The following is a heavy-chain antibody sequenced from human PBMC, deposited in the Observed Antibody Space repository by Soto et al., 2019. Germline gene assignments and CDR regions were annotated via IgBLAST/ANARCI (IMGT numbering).Heavy chain of an antibody. CDR1: GYSISSGYY. Sequence: SETLSLTCVVSGYSISSGYYWGWIRQPPGKGLEWIGSMYHSGITSYNPSLKSRVTISVDTFKNQVFLELKSVTAADTAVYYCVRDQYSSSYLVSAYWGQGAQVTVSS. D-gene: IGHD6-13*01. CDR3: VRDQYSSSYLVSAY. CDR2: MYHSGIT. J-gene: IGHJ4*02. V-gene: IGHV4-38-2*02.